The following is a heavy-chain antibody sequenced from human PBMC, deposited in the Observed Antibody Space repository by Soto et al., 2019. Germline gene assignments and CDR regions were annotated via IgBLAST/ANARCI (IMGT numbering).Heavy chain of an antibody. Sequence: SETLSLTCTVSGGSISSGGYYWSWIRQHPGKGLEWIGYIYYSGSTYYNPSLKSRVTISVDTSKNQFSLKLSSVTAADTAVYYCAKIAYSSSSQKDWFDFWSQRTLVTVSS. V-gene: IGHV4-31*03. CDR3: AKIAYSSSSQKDWFDF. CDR1: GGSISSGGYY. J-gene: IGHJ5*01. CDR2: IYYSGST. D-gene: IGHD6-6*01.